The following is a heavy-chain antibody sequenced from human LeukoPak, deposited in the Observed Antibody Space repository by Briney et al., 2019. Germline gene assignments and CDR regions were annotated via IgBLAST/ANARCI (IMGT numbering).Heavy chain of an antibody. CDR1: GGSFSGYY. J-gene: IGHJ4*02. D-gene: IGHD6-13*01. V-gene: IGHV4-34*01. CDR2: INHSGST. Sequence: SETLSLTCAVYGGSFSGYYWSWIRQPPGKGLEWIGEINHSGSTNYNPSLKSRVTISVDTPKNQFSLKLSSVTAADTAVYYCARGPGLNSSRRHDYWGQGTLVTVSS. CDR3: ARGPGLNSSRRHDY.